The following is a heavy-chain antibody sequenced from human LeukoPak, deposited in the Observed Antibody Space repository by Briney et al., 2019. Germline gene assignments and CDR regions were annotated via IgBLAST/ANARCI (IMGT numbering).Heavy chain of an antibody. J-gene: IGHJ4*02. CDR2: INPNSGGT. Sequence: SVKVSCKASGYTFTGYYMHWVRQAPGQGLEWMGWINPNSGGTNYAQKFQGRVTMTRDTSISTAYMELSSLRSEDTAVYYCARDGYYDSSGYYRPPYFDYWGQGTLVTVSS. CDR3: ARDGYYDSSGYYRPPYFDY. CDR1: GYTFTGYY. D-gene: IGHD3-22*01. V-gene: IGHV1-2*02.